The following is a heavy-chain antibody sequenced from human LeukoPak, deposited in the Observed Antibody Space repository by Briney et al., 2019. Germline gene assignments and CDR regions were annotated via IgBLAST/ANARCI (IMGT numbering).Heavy chain of an antibody. CDR3: ARDGEGGYSGYEVGAFDY. V-gene: IGHV1-69*13. D-gene: IGHD5-12*01. Sequence: SVKVSCKASGGTFSSYAISWVRQAPGQGLEWMGGIIPIFGTANYAQKFQGRVTITADESTSTAYMELSSLRSEDTAVYYCARDGEGGYSGYEVGAFDYWGQGTLVTVSS. J-gene: IGHJ4*02. CDR2: IIPIFGTA. CDR1: GGTFSSYA.